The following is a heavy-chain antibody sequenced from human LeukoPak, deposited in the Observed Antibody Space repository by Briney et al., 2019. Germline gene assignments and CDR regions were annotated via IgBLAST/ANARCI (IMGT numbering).Heavy chain of an antibody. CDR1: GFTFSSYW. Sequence: GGSLRLSCAASGFTFSSYWMSWVRQAPGKGLEWVANIKQDGSEKYYVDSVKGRFTISRDNAKNSLYLQMNSLRAEDTAVYYCARTGDPYYYDSSGYYYYFDYWGQGTLVTVSS. CDR3: ARTGDPYYYDSSGYYYYFDY. V-gene: IGHV3-7*01. D-gene: IGHD3-22*01. CDR2: IKQDGSEK. J-gene: IGHJ4*02.